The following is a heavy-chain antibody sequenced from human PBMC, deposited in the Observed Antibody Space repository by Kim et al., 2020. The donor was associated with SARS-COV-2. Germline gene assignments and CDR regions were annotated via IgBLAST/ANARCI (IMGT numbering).Heavy chain of an antibody. CDR2: IYSGGST. Sequence: GGSLRLSCAASGFTVSSNYMSWVRQAPGKGLEWVSLIYSGGSTHYADSVKGRFTISRDNSKNTLYLQMNSLRAEDTAVYYCATSIVVVTASDYWGQGTLVTVSS. CDR1: GFTVSSNY. CDR3: ATSIVVVTASDY. J-gene: IGHJ4*02. V-gene: IGHV3-53*01. D-gene: IGHD2-21*02.